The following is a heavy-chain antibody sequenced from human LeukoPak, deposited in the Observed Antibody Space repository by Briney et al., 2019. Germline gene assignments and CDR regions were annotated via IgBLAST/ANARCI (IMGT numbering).Heavy chain of an antibody. V-gene: IGHV1-18*01. Sequence: GASVKVSCTASGYTFTSYGISWVRQAPGQGLEWIGWINPNTGDTNYAPKFQGRVTMIKDTSTNSACMELNKLTSDDTAVYYCGRGNKSFDPWGQGTLVTVSS. CDR3: GRGNKSFDP. CDR1: GYTFTSYG. J-gene: IGHJ5*02. CDR2: INPNTGDT.